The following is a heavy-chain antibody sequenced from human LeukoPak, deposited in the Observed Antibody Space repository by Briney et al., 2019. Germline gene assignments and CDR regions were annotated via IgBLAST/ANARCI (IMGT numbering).Heavy chain of an antibody. V-gene: IGHV4-39*01. D-gene: IGHD6-13*01. CDR1: GGSISTGSDF. CDR2: TYYSGST. J-gene: IGHJ4*02. CDR3: ARHWRIAPGGSRDY. Sequence: MTSETLSLTCTVSGGSISTGSDFWGWIRQPPGKGLEWIGSTYYSGSTYYNPSLKSRVTISVDSSKNNFSLKLSSVTAADTAIYYCARHWRIAPGGSRDYWGQGTLVTVSS.